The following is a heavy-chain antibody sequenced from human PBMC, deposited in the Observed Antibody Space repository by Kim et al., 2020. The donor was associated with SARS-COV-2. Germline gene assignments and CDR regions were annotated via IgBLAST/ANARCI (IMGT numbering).Heavy chain of an antibody. J-gene: IGHJ4*02. CDR2: ISGSGGST. V-gene: IGHV3-23*01. CDR1: GFTFSTYA. D-gene: IGHD2-2*01. Sequence: GGSLRLSCAASGFTFSTYAMSWVRQTPGKGLEWVSCISGSGGSTYYADSVKGRFTISRDNSKNTLYLQMNSLRAEDTAIYYCARRRDCSSTSCYQDYWGQGTLVTVSS. CDR3: ARRRDCSSTSCYQDY.